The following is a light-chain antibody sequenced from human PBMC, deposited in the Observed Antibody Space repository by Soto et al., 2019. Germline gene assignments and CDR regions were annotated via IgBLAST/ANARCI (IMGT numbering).Light chain of an antibody. J-gene: IGLJ3*02. Sequence: QSALTQPASVSGSPGQSITIACTGTSSDVGGYNHVSWYQVHSGKAPRLVIYDVSIRPPAVSDRFSGSTSGNTASLTISGLQAEDEADYYCSSYTATRAVVFGGGTQLTVL. CDR3: SSYTATRAVV. V-gene: IGLV2-14*03. CDR2: DVS. CDR1: SSDVGGYNH.